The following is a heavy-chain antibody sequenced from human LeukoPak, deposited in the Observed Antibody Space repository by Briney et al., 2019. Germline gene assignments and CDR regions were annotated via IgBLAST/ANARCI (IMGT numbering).Heavy chain of an antibody. CDR2: INSDGSST. Sequence: GGSLRLSCAASGFTFSAFWMHWVRQAPGKGLVWVSRINSDGSSTTYADSVKGRFTVSRDNAKNTLYLQVNNLRAEDTAVYYCARGPNSNWSGLDFWGQGTLLTVSS. CDR1: GFTFSAFW. D-gene: IGHD6-6*01. CDR3: ARGPNSNWSGLDF. J-gene: IGHJ4*02. V-gene: IGHV3-74*01.